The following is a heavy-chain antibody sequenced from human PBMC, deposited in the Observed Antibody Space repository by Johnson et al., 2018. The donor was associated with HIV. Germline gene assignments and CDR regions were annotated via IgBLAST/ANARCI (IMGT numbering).Heavy chain of an antibody. D-gene: IGHD7-27*01. CDR3: ASDWGSRHAFDI. J-gene: IGHJ3*02. CDR2: IRYDGSNK. Sequence: QMLLVESGGGVVQPGGSLRLSCAASGFTFSSYGMHWVRQAPGQGLEWVAFIRYDGSNKYYADSVKGRFTISRDNSKNTLYLQMNSLRAEDTAVYYCASDWGSRHAFDIWGQGTMVTVSS. CDR1: GFTFSSYG. V-gene: IGHV3-30*02.